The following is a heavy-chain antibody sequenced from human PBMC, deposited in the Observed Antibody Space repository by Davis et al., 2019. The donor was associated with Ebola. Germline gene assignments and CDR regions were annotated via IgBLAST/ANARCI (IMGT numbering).Heavy chain of an antibody. J-gene: IGHJ6*02. V-gene: IGHV3-33*01. Sequence: SLNIPCAAPGFPFRRYGMHWVRQAPAKGLECVAVIWYDGSNKYYADSVKGRFTISIDNAKNSLYLQMNSLRAEDTAVYYCAREGFWRGYHNYYYYYGMDVWGQGTTVTVSS. CDR2: IWYDGSNK. CDR1: GFPFRRYG. D-gene: IGHD3-3*01. CDR3: AREGFWRGYHNYYYYYGMDV.